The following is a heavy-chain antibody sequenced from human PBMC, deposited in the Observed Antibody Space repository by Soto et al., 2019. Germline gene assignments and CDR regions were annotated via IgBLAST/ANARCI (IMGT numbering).Heavy chain of an antibody. D-gene: IGHD6-19*01. Sequence: GGSLRLSCAASGFTFSSYGMHWVRQAPGKGLEWVAVIWYDGSNKYYADSVKGRFTISRDNSKNTLYLQMNSLRAEDTAVYYCARDLGYSSGWSRQREENYYFDYWGQGTLVTVSS. CDR1: GFTFSSYG. V-gene: IGHV3-33*01. CDR2: IWYDGSNK. CDR3: ARDLGYSSGWSRQREENYYFDY. J-gene: IGHJ4*02.